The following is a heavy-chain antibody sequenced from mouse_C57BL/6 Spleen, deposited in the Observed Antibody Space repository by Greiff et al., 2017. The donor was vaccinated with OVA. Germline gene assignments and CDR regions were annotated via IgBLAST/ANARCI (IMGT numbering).Heavy chain of an antibody. CDR2: IDPEDGDT. CDR1: GFNIKDYY. CDR3: TTGYYGNPHYYAMDY. V-gene: IGHV14-1*01. D-gene: IGHD2-1*01. J-gene: IGHJ4*01. Sequence: EVQLVESGAELVRPGASVKLSCTASGFNIKDYYMHWVKQRPEQGLEWIGRIDPEDGDTEYAPKFQGKATMTADTSSNTAYLQLSSLTSEDTAVYYCTTGYYGNPHYYAMDYWGQGTSVTVSS.